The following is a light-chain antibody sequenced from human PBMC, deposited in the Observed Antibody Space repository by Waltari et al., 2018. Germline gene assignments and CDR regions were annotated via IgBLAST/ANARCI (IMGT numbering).Light chain of an antibody. CDR1: QRISSY. J-gene: IGKJ1*01. Sequence: DIQMTQSPSSLSVSVGDRVTITCRASQRISSYLNWYQQKPGKAPKLLIYAASSLQSGVPSRFSGSGSGTDFILTISSLQPEDFATYYCQQSYSTPRTFDQGTKVEIK. CDR3: QQSYSTPRT. CDR2: AAS. V-gene: IGKV1-39*01.